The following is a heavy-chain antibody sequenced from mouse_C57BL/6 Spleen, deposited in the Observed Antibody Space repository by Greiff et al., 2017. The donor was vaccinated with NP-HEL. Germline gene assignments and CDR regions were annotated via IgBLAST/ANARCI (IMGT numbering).Heavy chain of an antibody. Sequence: EVKLVESGGGLVKPGGSLKLSCAASGFTFSSYAMSWVRQTPEKRLEWVATISDGGSYTYYPDNVKGRFTISRDNAKNNLYLQMSHLKSEDTAMYYCARDTIVTTMAWFAYWGQGTLVTVSA. CDR3: ARDTIVTTMAWFAY. J-gene: IGHJ3*01. CDR2: ISDGGSYT. CDR1: GFTFSSYA. D-gene: IGHD2-5*01. V-gene: IGHV5-4*01.